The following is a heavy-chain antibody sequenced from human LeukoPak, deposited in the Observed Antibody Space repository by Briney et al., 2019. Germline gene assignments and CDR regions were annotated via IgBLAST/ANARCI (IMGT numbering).Heavy chain of an antibody. D-gene: IGHD3-10*01. V-gene: IGHV3-23*01. CDR1: GFTFSSYA. CDR2: ISGSGGST. Sequence: PGGSLRLSCAASGFTFSSYAMNWVRQAPGKGLEWVSTISGSGGSTYYADSVKGRFTISRDNSKNTLYLQMNSLRAEDTAVYYCARLSYYGSGKRGNYYYYGMDVWGQGTTVTVSS. J-gene: IGHJ6*02. CDR3: ARLSYYGSGKRGNYYYYGMDV.